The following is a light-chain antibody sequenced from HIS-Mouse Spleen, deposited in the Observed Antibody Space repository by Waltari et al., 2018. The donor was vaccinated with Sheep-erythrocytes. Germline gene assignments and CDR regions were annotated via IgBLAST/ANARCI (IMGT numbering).Light chain of an antibody. CDR2: AVS. CDR1: QGISSW. V-gene: IGKV1-12*01. Sequence: IQMTQSPSSVSASVGDRVTITCRASQGISSWLAWYQQKPGKAPKRLIYAVSSLTRGVPSRVSVSRSGTECTLTISSLQPEDFETYYWQQANSFPITVGQGTRLEIK. CDR3: QQANSFPIT. J-gene: IGKJ5*01.